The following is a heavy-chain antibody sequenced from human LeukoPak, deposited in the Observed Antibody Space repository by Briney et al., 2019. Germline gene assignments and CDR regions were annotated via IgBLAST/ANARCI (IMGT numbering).Heavy chain of an antibody. CDR2: IYSGGST. CDR3: ARAISSGWYGAYFDY. Sequence: GGSQRLSCAASGFNFGEFWMAWVRQTPGKGLEWASVIYSGGSTYYADSVKGRFTISRDNSKNTLYLQMNSLRAEDTAVYYCARAISSGWYGAYFDYWGREPWSPSPQ. D-gene: IGHD6-19*01. CDR1: GFNFGEFW. J-gene: IGHJ4*02. V-gene: IGHV3-53*01.